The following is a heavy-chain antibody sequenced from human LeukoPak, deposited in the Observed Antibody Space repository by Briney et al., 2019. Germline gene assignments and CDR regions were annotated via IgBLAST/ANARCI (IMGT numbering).Heavy chain of an antibody. CDR3: VIWGDYDVLTGYYVPDY. CDR2: ITGSGTHT. V-gene: IGHV3-23*01. J-gene: IGHJ4*02. CDR1: GFTFSNYA. D-gene: IGHD3-9*01. Sequence: QSGGSLRLSCVASGFTFSNYAMSWVRQAPGKGLEWVSAITGSGTHTYYADSVKGRFTISRHNSKNAVFLQMNSLRHEDTAIYYCVIWGDYDVLTGYYVPDYWGQGTLVTVSS.